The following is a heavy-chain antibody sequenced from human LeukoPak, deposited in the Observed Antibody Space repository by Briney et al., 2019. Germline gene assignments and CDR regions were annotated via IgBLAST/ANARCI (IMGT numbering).Heavy chain of an antibody. J-gene: IGHJ5*02. D-gene: IGHD4-17*01. CDR2: ISEYGERT. V-gene: IGHV3-64D*06. CDR3: VREDYAGSSWFDP. Sequence: GGSLRLSCAASGFTLSSSPMHWVRRAPGRGLESVSAISEYGERTYYRDSVRGRFIISRDNSRNTLYLQMNSLRSEDTALYYCVREDYAGSSWFDPWGQGTQVTVSS. CDR1: GFTLSSSP.